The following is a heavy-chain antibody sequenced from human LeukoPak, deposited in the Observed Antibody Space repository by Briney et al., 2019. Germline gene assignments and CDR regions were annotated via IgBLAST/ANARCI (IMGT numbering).Heavy chain of an antibody. V-gene: IGHV1-18*01. J-gene: IGHJ5*02. CDR3: ARDTGYSSSWYHRFDP. D-gene: IGHD6-13*01. CDR1: GYAFTSYG. CDR2: ISAYNGNT. Sequence: ASVKVSCKASGYAFTSYGISWVRKAPGQGLEWMVWISAYNGNTNYAQKLQGRVTMTTDTSTSTAYMELRSLRSDDPAVYYCARDTGYSSSWYHRFDPWGQGTLVTVSS.